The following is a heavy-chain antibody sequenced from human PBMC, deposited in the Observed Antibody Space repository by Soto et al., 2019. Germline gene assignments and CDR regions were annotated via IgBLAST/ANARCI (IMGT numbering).Heavy chain of an antibody. Sequence: SETLSLTCAVYGGSFSGYYWSWIRQPPGKGLEWIGEINHSGSTNYNPSLKSRVTISVDTSKNQFSLKLSSVTAADTAVYYCARGPRALISSPWQSLVYYYYYMDVWGKGTTVTVSS. V-gene: IGHV4-34*01. CDR2: INHSGST. J-gene: IGHJ6*03. D-gene: IGHD6-6*01. CDR1: GGSFSGYY. CDR3: ARGPRALISSPWQSLVYYYYYMDV.